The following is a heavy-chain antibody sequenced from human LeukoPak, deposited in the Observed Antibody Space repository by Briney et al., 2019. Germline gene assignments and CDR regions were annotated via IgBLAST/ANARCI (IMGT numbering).Heavy chain of an antibody. CDR2: ITSSSSYI. CDR3: AELGITMIGGV. V-gene: IGHV3-21*01. Sequence: GGSLRLSCAASGFTFSSYNMNWVRQAPGKGLEWVSSITSSSSYIYYADSVKGRFTISRDNAKNSLYLQMNSLRAEDTAVYYCAELGITMIGGVWGKGTTVAISS. D-gene: IGHD3-10*02. J-gene: IGHJ6*04. CDR1: GFTFSSYN.